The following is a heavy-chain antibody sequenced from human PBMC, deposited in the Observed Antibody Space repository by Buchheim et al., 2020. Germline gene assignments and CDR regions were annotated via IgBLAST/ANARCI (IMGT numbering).Heavy chain of an antibody. CDR3: VRDLSSWYLFDP. CDR1: GFTFSNYW. CDR2: ISSDGSNT. Sequence: EVQLVESGGGLAQPGGSLRLSCAVSGFTFSNYWMHWVRQAPGKGLVWVARISSDGSNTDYADSVKGRFTISRDNAKNTMDLQMDSLRAEDTAIYYRVRDLSSWYLFDPWGQGIL. D-gene: IGHD6-13*01. J-gene: IGHJ5*02. V-gene: IGHV3-74*01.